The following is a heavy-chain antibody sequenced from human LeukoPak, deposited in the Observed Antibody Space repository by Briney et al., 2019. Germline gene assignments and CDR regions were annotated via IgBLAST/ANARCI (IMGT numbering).Heavy chain of an antibody. D-gene: IGHD6-19*01. J-gene: IGHJ4*02. CDR1: GGSISSYY. CDR2: IYYSGST. V-gene: IGHV4-59*01. Sequence: SETLSLTCTVSGGSISSYYWSRIRQPPGKGLEWIGYIYYSGSTNYNPSLKSRVTISVDTSKNQFSLKLSSVTAADAAVYYCARVRYSSGWYDLNFDYWGQGTLVTVSS. CDR3: ARVRYSSGWYDLNFDY.